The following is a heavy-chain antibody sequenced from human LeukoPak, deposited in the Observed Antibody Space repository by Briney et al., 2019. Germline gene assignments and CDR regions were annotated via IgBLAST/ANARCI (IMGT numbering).Heavy chain of an antibody. V-gene: IGHV4-39*07. D-gene: IGHD3-10*01. CDR3: ARAPTMVRGRIWFDP. Sequence: PSETLSLTCTVSGGSISSSSYYWGWIRQPPGKGLEWIGSIYYSGSTYYNPSLKSRVTISVDTSKNQFSLKLSSVTAADTAVYYCARAPTMVRGRIWFDPWGQGTLVTVSS. CDR2: IYYSGST. CDR1: GGSISSSSYY. J-gene: IGHJ5*02.